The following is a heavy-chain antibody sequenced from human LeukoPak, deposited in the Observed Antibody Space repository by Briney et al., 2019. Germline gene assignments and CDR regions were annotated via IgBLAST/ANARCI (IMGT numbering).Heavy chain of an antibody. CDR3: AKDALVVVTNIYFDY. CDR1: GFTLSSYG. V-gene: IGHV3-30*18. J-gene: IGHJ4*02. CDR2: ISYDGSNK. Sequence: GRSLRPSCAASGFTLSSYGMHCVRQAPGKGLEWVAVISYDGSNKYYADSVKGRFTISRDNSKNTLYLQMNSLRAEDTAVYYCAKDALVVVTNIYFDYWGQGTLVTVSS. D-gene: IGHD3-22*01.